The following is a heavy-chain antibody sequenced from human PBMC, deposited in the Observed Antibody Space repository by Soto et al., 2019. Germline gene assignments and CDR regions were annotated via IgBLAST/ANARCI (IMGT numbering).Heavy chain of an antibody. J-gene: IGHJ6*02. CDR2: INQSGST. D-gene: IGHD2-15*01. CDR3: ARNPCGGSGGSCYSGGYYYYYSGMDV. V-gene: IGHV4-34*01. Sequence: SETLSLTCAVHRGSLNGSFWSWIRPPPGKGLEWLGEINQSGSTNYNPFLESRVTISVDTSKNQFSLSLSSVTAADTAVYYCARNPCGGSGGSCYSGGYYYYYSGMDVWGQGTTVT. CDR1: RGSLNGSF.